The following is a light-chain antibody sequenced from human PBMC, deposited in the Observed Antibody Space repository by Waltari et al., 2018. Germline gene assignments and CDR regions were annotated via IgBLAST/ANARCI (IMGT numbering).Light chain of an antibody. CDR1: QDVNSW. CDR3: QHYDSYSPWT. Sequence: DIQMTQSPSTLSASVGDRVSITCRASQDVNSWLAWYKQKPGKAPKLLIYRTSRLESGVPSRFSGSGSGTEFTLTISSLQPDDFATYYCQHYDSYSPWTFGQGTRVEV. CDR2: RTS. J-gene: IGKJ1*01. V-gene: IGKV1-5*03.